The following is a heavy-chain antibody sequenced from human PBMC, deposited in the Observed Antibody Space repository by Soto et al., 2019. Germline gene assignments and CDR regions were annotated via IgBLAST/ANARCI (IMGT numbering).Heavy chain of an antibody. CDR2: IIPIFGTA. J-gene: IGHJ6*02. V-gene: IGHV1-69*13. Sequence: SVKVSCKASGGTFSSYAISWVRQAPGQGLEWMGGIIPIFGTANYAQKFQGRVTITADESTSTAYMELSSLRSEDTAVYYCARDLSSTGTTYYYYGMDVWGQGTTVTVSS. D-gene: IGHD1-1*01. CDR1: GGTFSSYA. CDR3: ARDLSSTGTTYYYYGMDV.